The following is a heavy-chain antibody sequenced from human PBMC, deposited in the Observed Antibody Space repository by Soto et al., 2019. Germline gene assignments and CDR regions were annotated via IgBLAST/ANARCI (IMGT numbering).Heavy chain of an antibody. Sequence: LGESLKISCKGSGYSFTSYWIGWVRQMPGKGLEWMGIIYPGDSDTRYSPSFQGQVTISADKSISTAYLQWSSLKASDTAMYYCARRRYRSGSINDAFDIWGQGTMVTVSS. CDR3: ARRRYRSGSINDAFDI. D-gene: IGHD6-19*01. V-gene: IGHV5-51*01. J-gene: IGHJ3*02. CDR1: GYSFTSYW. CDR2: IYPGDSDT.